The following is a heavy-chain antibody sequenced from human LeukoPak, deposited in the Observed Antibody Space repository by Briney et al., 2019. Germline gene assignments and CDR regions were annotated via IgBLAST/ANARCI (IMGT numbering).Heavy chain of an antibody. CDR1: GYTFTSYG. V-gene: IGHV1-18*01. D-gene: IGHD1-26*01. CDR3: ARDMVGATMSAHRADAFDI. J-gene: IGHJ3*02. CDR2: ISAYNGNT. Sequence: ASVKVSCKASGYTFTSYGISWVRQAPGQGLEWMGWISAYNGNTNYAQKLQGRVTMTTDTSTSTAYMELRSLRSDDTAVHYCARDMVGATMSAHRADAFDIWGQGTMVTVSS.